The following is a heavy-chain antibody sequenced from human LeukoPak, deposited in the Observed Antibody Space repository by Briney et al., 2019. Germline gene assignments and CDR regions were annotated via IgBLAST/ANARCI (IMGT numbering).Heavy chain of an antibody. CDR2: FYHSGSP. CDR1: GYSISSGYY. J-gene: IGHJ4*02. Sequence: PSETLSLTCAVSGYSISSGYYWGWIRQPPGKGLEWIGSFYHSGSPYYNPSLKSRVTISVDTSKNQFSLKLSSVTAADTAVYYCARGGNSEYSSSSYWGQGTLVTVSS. CDR3: ARGGNSEYSSSSY. V-gene: IGHV4-38-2*01. D-gene: IGHD6-6*01.